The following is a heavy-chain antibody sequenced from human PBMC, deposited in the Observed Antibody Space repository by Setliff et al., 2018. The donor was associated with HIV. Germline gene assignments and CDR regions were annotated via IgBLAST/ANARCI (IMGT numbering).Heavy chain of an antibody. Sequence: SETLSLTCSVSGGSLSSGSHYCTWLRQAAGKGLGWIGHFYTSGTTNYNPSLESRVTISVDTSKDQFSLKLSSVTAADAAVYYCGTAMYYSYGLDVWGQGIRVTVSS. CDR1: GGSLSSGSHY. V-gene: IGHV4-61*09. J-gene: IGHJ6*02. CDR3: GTAMYYSYGLDV. D-gene: IGHD2-2*01. CDR2: FYTSGTT.